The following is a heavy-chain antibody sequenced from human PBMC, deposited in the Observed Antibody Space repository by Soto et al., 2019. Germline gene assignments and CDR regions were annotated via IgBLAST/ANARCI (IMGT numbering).Heavy chain of an antibody. Sequence: GGSLRLSCAASGFTFSSFAMSWVRQAPGKGLDWVSSISGSGGSTYSADSVKGRFTISRDNSKNTLYLQMSSLRAEDTAVYYCARAFSDGKGSQPDFWGQGSLVTVSS. D-gene: IGHD2-15*01. CDR2: ISGSGGST. CDR1: GFTFSSFA. J-gene: IGHJ4*02. V-gene: IGHV3-23*01. CDR3: ARAFSDGKGSQPDF.